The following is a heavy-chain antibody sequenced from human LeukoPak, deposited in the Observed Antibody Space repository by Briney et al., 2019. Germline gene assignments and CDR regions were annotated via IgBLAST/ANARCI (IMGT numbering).Heavy chain of an antibody. CDR1: GFTLSTYW. CDR3: ARDFTGYSDI. D-gene: IGHD5-12*01. V-gene: IGHV3-74*01. Sequence: GGSLRLSCEGSGFTLSTYWVHWVRQPPGKGLVWVSRINPDGDITNYADSVRGRFTISRDNAKNTLYLQMNSLRAEDTAVYYCARDFTGYSDIWGQGTLVTVSS. J-gene: IGHJ4*02. CDR2: INPDGDIT.